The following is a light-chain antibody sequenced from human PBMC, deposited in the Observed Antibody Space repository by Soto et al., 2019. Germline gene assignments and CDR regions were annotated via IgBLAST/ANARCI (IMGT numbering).Light chain of an antibody. J-gene: IGKJ2*01. Sequence: EIVLTQSPGTLSLSPGERATLSCRASQSVGVNYLAWYQQKPGQAPRLLVYAASTRATGIPDRFSGSGSGTDFSLTISRLEPEDFAVYYCQQYGSSLRTFGQGTKLEIK. CDR2: AAS. CDR3: QQYGSSLRT. CDR1: QSVGVNY. V-gene: IGKV3-20*01.